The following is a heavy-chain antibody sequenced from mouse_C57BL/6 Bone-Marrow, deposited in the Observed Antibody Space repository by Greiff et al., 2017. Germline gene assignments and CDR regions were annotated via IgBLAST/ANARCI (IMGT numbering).Heavy chain of an antibody. CDR1: GYTFTDYE. CDR3: TRSFITTVVAFDY. V-gene: IGHV1-15*01. J-gene: IGHJ2*01. Sequence: VQLQQSGAELVRPGASVTLSCKASGYTFTDYEMHWVKQTPVHGLEWIGAIDPETGGTAYNQKFKGKAILTADKSSSTAYMELRSLTSEESAVYYCTRSFITTVVAFDYWGQGTTLTVSS. CDR2: IDPETGGT. D-gene: IGHD1-1*01.